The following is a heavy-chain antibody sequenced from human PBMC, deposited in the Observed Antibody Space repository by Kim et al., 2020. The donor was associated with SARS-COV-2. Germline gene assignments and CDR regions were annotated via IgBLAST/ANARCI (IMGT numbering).Heavy chain of an antibody. CDR1: GGSLSGYS. CDR3: AGPRDLYWYFDL. CDR2: ILHSGA. V-gene: IGHV4-34*12. J-gene: IGHJ2*01. Sequence: SETLSLTCAVYGGSLSGYSWSWIRQAPGKGLEWIGEILHSGANYNPSLKSRVTISVDTSKNQFSLKLSSVTAADTAVYYCAGPRDLYWYFDLWGRGTLVTVSS.